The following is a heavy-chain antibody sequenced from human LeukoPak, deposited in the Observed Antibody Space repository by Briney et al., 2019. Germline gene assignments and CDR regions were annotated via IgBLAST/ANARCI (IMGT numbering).Heavy chain of an antibody. CDR3: ARLLTIPGY. Sequence: PGGSLRLSCAASTFTFSAYWMSWVRQAPGKGLEWVANIKQDGSEKYYVDSVKSRFTISRDNAKNSLYLQMNSLRAEDTAVYYCARLLTIPGYWGQGTLVTVSS. CDR2: IKQDGSEK. CDR1: TFTFSAYW. J-gene: IGHJ4*02. D-gene: IGHD4/OR15-4a*01. V-gene: IGHV3-7*03.